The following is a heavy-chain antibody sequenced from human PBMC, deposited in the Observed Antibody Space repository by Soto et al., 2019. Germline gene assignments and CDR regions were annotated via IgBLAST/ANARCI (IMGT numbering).Heavy chain of an antibody. J-gene: IGHJ4*01. Sequence: PGGSLRLSCAASGFTFSSYGMHWVRQAPGKGLEWVAFIWHDGGNKFYAESVKGRFTISRDNSKNTLYLQMTSLSAEETAMYYCARDGDVNTGFGKDYW. D-gene: IGHD3-16*01. CDR3: ARDGDVNTGFGKDY. CDR2: IWHDGGNK. V-gene: IGHV3-33*01. CDR1: GFTFSSYG.